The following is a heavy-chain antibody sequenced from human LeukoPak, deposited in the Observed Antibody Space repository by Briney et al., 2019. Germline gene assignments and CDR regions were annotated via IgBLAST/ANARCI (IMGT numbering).Heavy chain of an antibody. J-gene: IGHJ5*02. CDR3: AKGRDKYQLLSKNWFDP. Sequence: GRSLRLSCAASGFTFDDYAMHWVRQAPGKGLGWVSGISGSIGYADSVKGRFTISRDNAKNSLYLQMNSLRAEDTALYYCAKGRDKYQLLSKNWFDPWGQGTLVTVSS. CDR1: GFTFDDYA. CDR2: ISGSI. V-gene: IGHV3-9*01. D-gene: IGHD2-2*01.